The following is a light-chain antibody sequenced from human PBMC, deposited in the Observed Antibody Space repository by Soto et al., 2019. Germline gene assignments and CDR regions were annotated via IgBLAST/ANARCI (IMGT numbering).Light chain of an antibody. CDR3: QQSYTTPWT. CDR1: QSISYY. J-gene: IGKJ1*01. Sequence: DIQITQSPSSLSASVGDRVTITCRASQSISYYLNWYQQKPGRAPRLLIYTTSSLQSGVPSKFSGSASGTDFTLTISSLQPEDFATYYCQQSYTTPWTFGQGTKVDIK. CDR2: TTS. V-gene: IGKV1-39*01.